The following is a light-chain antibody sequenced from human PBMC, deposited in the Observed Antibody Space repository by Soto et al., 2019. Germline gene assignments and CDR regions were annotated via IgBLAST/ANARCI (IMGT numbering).Light chain of an antibody. CDR3: QQYYSYPIT. Sequence: DIQMSQSPSFLSGSVGDRFTITWQASQDIRKYLNWYQKKKGKAPKLLIYAASTLQSGVPSRLRGSGYGTDLTITISCMQSEDFETYYCQQYYSYPITFGHGTRLEI. CDR2: AAS. CDR1: QDIRKY. V-gene: IGKV1-16*01. J-gene: IGKJ5*01.